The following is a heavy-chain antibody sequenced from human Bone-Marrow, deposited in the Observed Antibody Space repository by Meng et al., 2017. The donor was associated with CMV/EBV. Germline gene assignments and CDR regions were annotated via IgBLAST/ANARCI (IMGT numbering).Heavy chain of an antibody. V-gene: IGHV4-38-2*02. D-gene: IGHD2-2*01. Sequence: GSLRLSCAVYGGSFSGYYWGWIRQPPGKGLEWIGSIYHSGSTYYNPSLKSRVTISVDTSKNQFSLKLSSVTAADTAVYYCARDKGVVVPAAIGAFDIWGQGTMVTVSS. J-gene: IGHJ3*02. CDR1: GGSFSGYY. CDR2: IYHSGST. CDR3: ARDKGVVVPAAIGAFDI.